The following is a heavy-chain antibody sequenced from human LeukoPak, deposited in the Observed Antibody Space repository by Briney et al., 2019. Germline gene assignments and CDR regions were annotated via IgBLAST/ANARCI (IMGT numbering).Heavy chain of an antibody. CDR2: ISGSGGST. V-gene: IGHV3-23*01. CDR1: GFTFSSYA. D-gene: IGHD6-13*01. J-gene: IGHJ3*02. CDR3: AKELEARGIAAAGTAFDI. Sequence: VGSLRLSCAASGFTFSSYAMSWVRQAPGKGLEWVSAISGSGGSTYYADSVKGRFTISRDNSKNTLYLQMNSLRAEDTAVYYCAKELEARGIAAAGTAFDIWGQGTMVTVSS.